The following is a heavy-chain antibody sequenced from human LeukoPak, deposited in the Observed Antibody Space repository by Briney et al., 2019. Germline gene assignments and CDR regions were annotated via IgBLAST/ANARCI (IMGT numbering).Heavy chain of an antibody. V-gene: IGHV4-34*01. D-gene: IGHD3-10*01. CDR1: GGSFSGYY. CDR3: ARHRYQITMVRGVTTWFDP. J-gene: IGHJ5*02. CDR2: INHSGST. Sequence: KASETLSLTCAVYGGSFSGYYWSWIRQPPGKGLEWIGEINHSGSTNYNPSLKSRVTISVDTSKNQFSLKLSSVTAADTAVYYCARHRYQITMVRGVTTWFDPWGQGTLVTVSS.